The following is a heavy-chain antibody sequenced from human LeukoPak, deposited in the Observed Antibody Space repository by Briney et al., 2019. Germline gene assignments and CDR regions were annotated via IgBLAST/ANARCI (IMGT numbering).Heavy chain of an antibody. CDR3: ARQSHVDGYNFDY. J-gene: IGHJ4*02. Sequence: PSQTLSLTCTVSGGSIDSGDYSWSWIRQLPGRGLEWIGYIYYSGTTYYNPSLKTRVTISVDTSKNQFSLNLGSVTAADTAVYYCARQSHVDGYNFDYWGQGTLVTVSS. V-gene: IGHV4-31*03. D-gene: IGHD5-24*01. CDR1: GGSIDSGDYS. CDR2: IYYSGTT.